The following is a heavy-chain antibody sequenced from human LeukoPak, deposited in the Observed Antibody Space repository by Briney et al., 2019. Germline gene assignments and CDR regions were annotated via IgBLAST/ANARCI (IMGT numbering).Heavy chain of an antibody. CDR3: AKDLASWTYCSSTSCYVDY. V-gene: IGHV3-53*01. Sequence: GGSLRLSCAASGFTVSSNYMSWVRQAPGKGLEWVSVIYSGGSTYYADSVKGRFTISRDNSKNTLYLQMNSLRAEDTAVYYCAKDLASWTYCSSTSCYVDYWGQGTLVTVSS. D-gene: IGHD2-2*01. J-gene: IGHJ4*02. CDR2: IYSGGST. CDR1: GFTVSSNY.